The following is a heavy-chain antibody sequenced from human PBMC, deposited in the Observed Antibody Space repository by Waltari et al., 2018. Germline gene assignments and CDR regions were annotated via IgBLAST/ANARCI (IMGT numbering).Heavy chain of an antibody. J-gene: IGHJ5*02. CDR3: ARQTLGYCTSAACRRLET. V-gene: IGHV4-38-2*01. CDR2: IYHDGTT. D-gene: IGHD2-2*03. Sequence: QVQLQESGPRLVRLSENLSLTSDVSGYLFNTVFFWAWIRQPPGQGPEWIGNIYHDGTTYYNPSLKHRLMISLDTSKNQFSLRLNFVDVADTAVYYCARQTLGYCTSAACRRLETWGQGILVTVSS. CDR1: GYLFNTVFF.